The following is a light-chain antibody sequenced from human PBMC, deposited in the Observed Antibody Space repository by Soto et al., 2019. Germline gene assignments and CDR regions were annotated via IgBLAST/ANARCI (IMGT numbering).Light chain of an antibody. Sequence: DVQMTQSPSTLSASVGDRVTITCRASQGISNRLAWYQQKPGKAPKLLIYQASSLKSGVPSRFGGSGSGTEFTLTITSPQPDDFATYYCQQYNSHWTFGQGTKVEIK. CDR3: QQYNSHWT. CDR2: QAS. J-gene: IGKJ1*01. V-gene: IGKV1-5*03. CDR1: QGISNR.